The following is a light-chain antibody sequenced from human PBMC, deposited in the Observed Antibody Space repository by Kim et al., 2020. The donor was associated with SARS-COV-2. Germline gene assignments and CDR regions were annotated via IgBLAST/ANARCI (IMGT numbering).Light chain of an antibody. CDR2: GAS. CDR3: QKYNSAPPT. CDR1: QGISNS. V-gene: IGKV1-27*01. J-gene: IGKJ1*01. Sequence: ASVGDRVTITCRASQGISNSLAWYQQRPGKVPKLLIYGASTLQSGVPSRFSGSASGTDFTLSISSLQPEDVATYYCQKYNSAPPTFGQGTKVDIK.